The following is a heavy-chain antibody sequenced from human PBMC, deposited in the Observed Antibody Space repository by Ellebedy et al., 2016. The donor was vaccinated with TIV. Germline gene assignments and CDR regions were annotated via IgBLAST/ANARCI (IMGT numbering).Heavy chain of an antibody. D-gene: IGHD1-26*01. CDR2: IRRDGNEK. V-gene: IGHV3-7*02. Sequence: GGSLRLSXEVSGLAFKSYGMSWVRQAPGKGLEWVANIRRDGNEKYYLDSVKGRFTISRDNAQSSVYLQMNSLRADDTAVYYCANTVGSTPGGNYWGQGTLVTVSS. J-gene: IGHJ4*02. CDR3: ANTVGSTPGGNY. CDR1: GLAFKSYG.